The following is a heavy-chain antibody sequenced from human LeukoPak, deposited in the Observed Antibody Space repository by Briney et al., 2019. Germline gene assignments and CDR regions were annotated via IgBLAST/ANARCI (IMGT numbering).Heavy chain of an antibody. CDR1: GYTFTGYY. J-gene: IGHJ3*02. CDR3: ARVGDYDAFDI. D-gene: IGHD4-17*01. V-gene: IGHV1-2*02. CDR2: INPNSGGT. Sequence: ASVKVSCKASGYTFTGYYMHWVRQAPGQGLEWMGWINPNSGGTNYAQKFQGRVTMARDTSISTAYMELSSLRSEDTAVYYCARVGDYDAFDIWGQGTMVTVSS.